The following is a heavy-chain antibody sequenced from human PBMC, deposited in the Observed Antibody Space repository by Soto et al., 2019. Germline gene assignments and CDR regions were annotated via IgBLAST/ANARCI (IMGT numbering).Heavy chain of an antibody. CDR3: ARIIRYDSSGYYGQFDY. CDR1: GFSLSNARMG. Sequence: QVTLKESGPVLVKPTETLTLTCTVSGFSLSNARMGVSWIRQPPGKTLEWLAHIFSNDEKSYSTSLKSRLTTPKDTSKSQVVLTMTNMDPVDTATYYCARIIRYDSSGYYGQFDYWGQGTLVTVSS. V-gene: IGHV2-26*01. CDR2: IFSNDEK. J-gene: IGHJ4*02. D-gene: IGHD3-22*01.